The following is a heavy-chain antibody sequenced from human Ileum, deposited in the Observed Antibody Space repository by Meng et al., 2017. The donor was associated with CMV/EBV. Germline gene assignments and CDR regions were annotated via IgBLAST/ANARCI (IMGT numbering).Heavy chain of an antibody. V-gene: IGHV4-39*07. D-gene: IGHD1-26*01. CDR2: MYFSGIA. CDR3: ARDLTNKWFYY. CDR1: GAPISSGSHS. J-gene: IGHJ4*02. Sequence: LHDPRPGSVKPAGHLSLPCTSSGAPISSGSHSWAWFRQPPGKRLEWIGSMYFSGIADYNPSLKSRVTISLHATQKQFSLRLTSVTAADSAVYFCARDLTNKWFYYWGQGTLVTVSS.